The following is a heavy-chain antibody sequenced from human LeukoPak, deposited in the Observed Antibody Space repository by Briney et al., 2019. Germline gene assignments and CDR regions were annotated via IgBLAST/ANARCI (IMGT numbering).Heavy chain of an antibody. Sequence: PGGSLRLSCAASGFTFSSYSMNWVRQAPGKGLEWVSSISSSSSYIYYADSVKGRFTISRDNAKNSLYLQMNSLRAEDTALYYCAKDMGLRLGELSLYHWGQGTLVTVSS. D-gene: IGHD3-16*02. J-gene: IGHJ5*02. CDR3: AKDMGLRLGELSLYH. CDR2: ISSSSSYI. CDR1: GFTFSSYS. V-gene: IGHV3-21*04.